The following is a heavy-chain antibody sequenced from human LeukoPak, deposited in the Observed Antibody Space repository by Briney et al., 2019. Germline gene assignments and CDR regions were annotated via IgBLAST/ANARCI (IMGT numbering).Heavy chain of an antibody. D-gene: IGHD3-22*01. V-gene: IGHV1-2*02. CDR3: ARGGRYYDSSGYCSFDY. CDR2: INPNSGGT. Sequence: ASVRVSCKASGYTFTGYYMHWVRQAPGQGLEWMRWINPNSGGTNYAQKFQGRVTMTRDTSISTAYMELSRLRSDDTAVYYCARGGRYYDSSGYCSFDYWGQGTMVIVSS. CDR1: GYTFTGYY. J-gene: IGHJ4*02.